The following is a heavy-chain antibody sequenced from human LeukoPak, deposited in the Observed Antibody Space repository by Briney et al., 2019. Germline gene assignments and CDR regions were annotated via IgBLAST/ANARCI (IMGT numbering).Heavy chain of an antibody. J-gene: IGHJ3*02. V-gene: IGHV4-30-2*01. CDR3: ARAGDTAMIDAFDI. Sequence: PSETLSLTCAVSGGSISSGGYSWSWIRQPPGKGLEWIGYIYHSGSTYYNPSLKSRVTISVDRSKNQFSLKLSSVTAADTAVYYCARAGDTAMIDAFDIWGQGTMVTVSS. CDR1: GGSISSGGYS. D-gene: IGHD5-18*01. CDR2: IYHSGST.